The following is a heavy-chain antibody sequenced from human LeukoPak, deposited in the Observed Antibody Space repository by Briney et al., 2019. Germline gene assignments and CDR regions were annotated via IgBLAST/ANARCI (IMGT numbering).Heavy chain of an antibody. CDR3: ARGGVDTAMVS. CDR2: INWNGGSK. Sequence: GGSLRLSCAASALTFDDYGMSWVRHAPGKGLECVSGINWNGGSKGYADSVKGRFTIHRDNAKNCLYLQMNSLRAEDTALYYCARGGVDTAMVSWGQGTLVTVSS. D-gene: IGHD5-18*01. J-gene: IGHJ4*02. V-gene: IGHV3-20*04. CDR1: ALTFDDYG.